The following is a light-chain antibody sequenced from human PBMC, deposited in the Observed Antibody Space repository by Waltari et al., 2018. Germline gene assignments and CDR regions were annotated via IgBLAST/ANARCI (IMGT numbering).Light chain of an antibody. CDR1: SSAIGPYTY. J-gene: IGLJ3*02. V-gene: IGLV2-14*01. Sequence: HSALTQPASVSGSPGQSITISCPGTSSAIGPYTYVAWYQQYSDTVPKLIIYEVHNRPSGVPDRFSGSKSGNTASLAISRLQAEDEADYYCSSFTTASTLVFGGGTKLTVL. CDR2: EVH. CDR3: SSFTTASTLV.